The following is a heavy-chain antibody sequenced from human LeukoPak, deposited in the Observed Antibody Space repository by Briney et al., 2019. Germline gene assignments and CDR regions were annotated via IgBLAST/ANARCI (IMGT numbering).Heavy chain of an antibody. Sequence: GESLKISCKGSGSSFTSYWIGWVRQMPGKGLEWMGIIYPGDSDTRYSPSFQGQVTISADKSISTAYLQWSSLKASDTAMYYCARHQERDYDILTGYEVGFPRFDYWGQGTLVTVSS. CDR3: ARHQERDYDILTGYEVGFPRFDY. D-gene: IGHD3-9*01. V-gene: IGHV5-51*01. CDR1: GSSFTSYW. J-gene: IGHJ4*02. CDR2: IYPGDSDT.